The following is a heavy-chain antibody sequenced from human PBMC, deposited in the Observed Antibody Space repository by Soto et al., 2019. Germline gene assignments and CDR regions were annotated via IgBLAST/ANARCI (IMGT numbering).Heavy chain of an antibody. CDR1: GFTFTSSA. V-gene: IGHV1-58*02. CDR3: AADIYYYDSSGYSNWFDP. CDR2: IVVGSGNT. Sequence: SVKVSCKASGFTFTSSAMQWVRQARGQRHEWIGWIVVGSGNTNYAQKFQERVTITRDMSTSTAYMELSSLRSEDTAVYYCAADIYYYDSSGYSNWFDPWGQGTLVTVSS. D-gene: IGHD3-22*01. J-gene: IGHJ5*02.